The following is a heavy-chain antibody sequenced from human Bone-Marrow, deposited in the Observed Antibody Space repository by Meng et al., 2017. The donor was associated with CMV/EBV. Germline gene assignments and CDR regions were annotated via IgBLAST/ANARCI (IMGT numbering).Heavy chain of an antibody. D-gene: IGHD3/OR15-3a*01. CDR3: AKAGGTGYHNFDY. J-gene: IGHJ4*02. V-gene: IGHV3-33*06. CDR2: IWSDGTNK. CDR1: GFTFSSYG. Sequence: CAASGFTFSSYGMHWVRQAPGKGLEWVAVIWSDGTNKYYADSVKGRFTISRDNSKNTLYLQMNSLRAEDTAVYYCAKAGGTGYHNFDYWGQGTLVTVSS.